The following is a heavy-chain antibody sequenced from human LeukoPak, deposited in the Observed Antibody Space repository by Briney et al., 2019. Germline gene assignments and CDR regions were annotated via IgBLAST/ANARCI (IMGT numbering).Heavy chain of an antibody. V-gene: IGHV3-23*01. J-gene: IGHJ4*02. D-gene: IGHD3-10*01. CDR1: GFTFNTYG. CDR2: ISGSGGAT. Sequence: GGSLRLSCAASGFTFNTYGMSWVRQAPGKGLEWVSGISGSGGATYYADSVKGRFTVSRDDPHNTLYLQMNSVRAEDTAVYFCARGGVDHCGSGTYYLMYYFDHWGQGALATVSS. CDR3: ARGGVDHCGSGTYYLMYYFDH.